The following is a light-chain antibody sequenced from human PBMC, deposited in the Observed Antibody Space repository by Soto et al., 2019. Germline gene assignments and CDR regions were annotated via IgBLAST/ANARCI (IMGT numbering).Light chain of an antibody. J-gene: IGLJ2*01. V-gene: IGLV7-46*01. Sequence: QAVVTQEPSLTVSPGGTVTLTCASSTGPVTSDYYPNWFQQKPGQAPRTLIYDTSNKHSWTPARFSGSLLGGKAALTLSGAQPEDEAEYYCLLSYSGARHVVFGGGTKLTVL. CDR3: LLSYSGARHVV. CDR2: DTS. CDR1: TGPVTSDYY.